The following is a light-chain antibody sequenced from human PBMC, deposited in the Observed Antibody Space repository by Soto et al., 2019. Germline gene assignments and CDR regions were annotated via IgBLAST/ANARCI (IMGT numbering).Light chain of an antibody. J-gene: IGKJ2*01. CDR1: QSVTIN. V-gene: IGKV3-15*01. CDR2: GSS. Sequence: EIVMTQSPATLSVSPGGRATLSCRASQSVTINLAWYQQKPGQSPRLLVYGSSTRATGLPARFSGRGSWTEFTLTSSSLQFDDFAIYYCQPYNELPHTFGRGTKLEIK. CDR3: QPYNELPHT.